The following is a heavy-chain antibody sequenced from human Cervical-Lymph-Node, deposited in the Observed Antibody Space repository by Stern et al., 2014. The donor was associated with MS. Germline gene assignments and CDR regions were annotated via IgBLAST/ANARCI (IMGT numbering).Heavy chain of an antibody. J-gene: IGHJ6*02. D-gene: IGHD2-2*01. CDR2: ISDSGVYT. V-gene: IGHV3-23*01. Sequence: EVQLLESGGGLVQPGGSLRLSRAASGFTFSTYAFSWVRQAPGKGLEWVSSISDSGVYTYYADSVKGRFTISRDNSKSMLYLEMQSLRAEDTAVYHCAKDLGRGVVVVPLYGLDVWGQGTTVTVSS. CDR1: GFTFSTYA. CDR3: AKDLGRGVVVVPLYGLDV.